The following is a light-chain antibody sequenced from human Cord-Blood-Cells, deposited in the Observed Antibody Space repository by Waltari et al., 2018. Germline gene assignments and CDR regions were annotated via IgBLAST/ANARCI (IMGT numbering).Light chain of an antibody. CDR1: SSDVGGYNY. J-gene: IGLJ2*01. Sequence: QSALTQPRSVSGSPGQSVTLSCTGTSSDVGGYNYVSWYQQHPGKAPKPMIYDVSKRPSGVPDRFSGSKSGNTASLTISGLQAEDEADYYCCSYAGSFVVFGGGTKLTVL. CDR2: DVS. CDR3: CSYAGSFVV. V-gene: IGLV2-11*01.